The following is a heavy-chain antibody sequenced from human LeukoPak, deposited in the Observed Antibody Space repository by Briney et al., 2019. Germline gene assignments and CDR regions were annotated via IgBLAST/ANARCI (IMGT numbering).Heavy chain of an antibody. V-gene: IGHV4-59*01. CDR2: IYYSGSTYYSGST. CDR3: ARDVGATPGYFDY. CDR1: GGSISSYY. D-gene: IGHD1-26*01. J-gene: IGHJ4*02. Sequence: WETLSLTCTVSGGSISSYYWTWIRQPPGKGLEWIGYIYYSGSTYYSGSTNYNPSLKSRVTISVDTSKNQFSLKLSSVTAADTAVYYCARDVGATPGYFDYWGQGTLVTVSS.